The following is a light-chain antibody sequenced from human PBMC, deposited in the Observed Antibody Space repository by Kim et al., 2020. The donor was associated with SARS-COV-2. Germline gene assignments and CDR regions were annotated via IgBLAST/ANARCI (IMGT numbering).Light chain of an antibody. J-gene: IGLJ3*02. CDR1: SGDRGGVKF. CDR3: SSYTTSSSPNWV. Sequence: SIPIACTGTSGDRGGVKFVSWYQQHPGKAPRLVIYDVSYRPSGVSNRFSGSKSGNTASLTISGLQAEDEADYYCSSYTTSSSPNWVFGGGTKLTVL. CDR2: DVS. V-gene: IGLV2-14*03.